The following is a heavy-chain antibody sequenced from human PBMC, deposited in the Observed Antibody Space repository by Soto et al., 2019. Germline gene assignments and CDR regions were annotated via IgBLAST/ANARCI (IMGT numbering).Heavy chain of an antibody. J-gene: IGHJ4*02. CDR1: GFSLTRSS. V-gene: IGHV3-30-3*01. Sequence: QVQLVESGGGVVQPGRSLRLSCAASGFSLTRSSMHWVRKAPGTGLEWVALISYSGHNTYYADSVQGRFTISRDTSKNPLYLQMSSLRTEDTAVYYCGRDSADTYGPIDFWGQGTLVTVSS. CDR2: ISYSGHNT. CDR3: GRDSADTYGPIDF. D-gene: IGHD5-18*01.